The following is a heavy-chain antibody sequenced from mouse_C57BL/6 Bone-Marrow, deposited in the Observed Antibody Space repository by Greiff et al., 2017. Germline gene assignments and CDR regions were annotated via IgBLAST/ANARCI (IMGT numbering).Heavy chain of an antibody. CDR2: IDPCDSET. J-gene: IGHJ1*03. V-gene: IGHV1-52*01. CDR1: GYTFTSYW. CDR3: ARDFYYYGTWYFDV. D-gene: IGHD1-1*01. Sequence: QVQLQQPGAELVRPGSSVKLSCKASGYTFTSYWMHWVKQRPLQGLEWIGNIDPCDSETHYNQKFKDKGTLTVDKSSSTAYMQLSSLTSEGSAVYYGARDFYYYGTWYFDVWGTGTTVTVSA.